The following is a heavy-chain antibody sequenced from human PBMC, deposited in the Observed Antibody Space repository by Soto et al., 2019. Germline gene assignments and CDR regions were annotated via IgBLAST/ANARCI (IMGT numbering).Heavy chain of an antibody. CDR1: GFTFDDYA. D-gene: IGHD6-19*01. Sequence: EVQLVESGGGLVQPGRSLRLSCAASGFTFDDYAMHWVRQAPGKGLEWVSGISWNSGSIGYADSVKGRFTISRDNAKNSLCLQMNSLRAEDTALYYCAKDRGLVLSFYFDYWGQGTLVTVSS. J-gene: IGHJ4*02. CDR2: ISWNSGSI. V-gene: IGHV3-9*01. CDR3: AKDRGLVLSFYFDY.